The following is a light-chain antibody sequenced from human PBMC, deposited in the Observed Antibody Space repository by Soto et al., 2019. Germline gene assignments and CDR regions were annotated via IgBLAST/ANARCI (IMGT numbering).Light chain of an antibody. V-gene: IGKV1-6*01. CDR1: QGSRKA. CDR3: LQDYNYPRT. CDR2: GAS. J-gene: IGKJ4*01. Sequence: AIQMTQSTYSLSASVGDRVPITCRASQGSRKALGWYQQKPGKAPKLLIYGASRQSGVPSRFSGSGSGTDFALTISSLQPEDFATYYCLQDYNYPRTVGGGTKVEIK.